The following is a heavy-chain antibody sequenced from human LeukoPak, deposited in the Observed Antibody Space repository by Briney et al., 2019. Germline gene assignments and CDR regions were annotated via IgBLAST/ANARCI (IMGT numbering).Heavy chain of an antibody. V-gene: IGHV3-21*01. CDR3: ARVYYDFWSGYGFDY. CDR2: ISSSSSYI. D-gene: IGHD3-3*01. CDR1: GFTFSSYS. J-gene: IGHJ4*02. Sequence: PGGSLRLSCAASGFTFSSYSMNWVRQAPGKGLEWVSSISSSSSYIYYADSVKGRFTISRDNAKNSLYLQMNSLRAEDTAVYYCARVYYDFWSGYGFDYWGQGTLVTVSS.